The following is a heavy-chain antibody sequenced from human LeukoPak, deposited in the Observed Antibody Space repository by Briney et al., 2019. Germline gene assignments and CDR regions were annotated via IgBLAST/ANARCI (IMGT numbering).Heavy chain of an antibody. CDR1: GFTFSGSA. J-gene: IGHJ4*02. V-gene: IGHV3-73*01. CDR2: IRSKANSYAT. Sequence: GGSLRLSCAASGFTFSGSAMHWVRQASGKGLEWVGRIRSKANSYATAYAASVKGRFTISRDDSKNTAYLQMNSLKTEDTAVYYCTAICSSTSCFLDYWGQGTLVIVSS. CDR3: TAICSSTSCFLDY. D-gene: IGHD2-2*01.